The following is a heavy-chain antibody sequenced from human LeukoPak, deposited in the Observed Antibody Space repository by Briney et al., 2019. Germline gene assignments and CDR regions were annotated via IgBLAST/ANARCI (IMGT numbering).Heavy chain of an antibody. V-gene: IGHV3-48*01. Sequence: GGSLRLSCAASGFTFSSCSMNWVRQAPGKGLEWVSYISSSSSTIYYADSVKGRFTISRDNAKNSLYLQMNSLRAEDTAVYYCAREYWNYAYYYYYMDVWGKGTTVTVSS. D-gene: IGHD1-7*01. CDR2: ISSSSSTI. CDR3: AREYWNYAYYYYYMDV. J-gene: IGHJ6*03. CDR1: GFTFSSCS.